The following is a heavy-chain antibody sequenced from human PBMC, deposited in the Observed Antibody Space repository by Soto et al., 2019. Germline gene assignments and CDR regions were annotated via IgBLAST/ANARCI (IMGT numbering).Heavy chain of an antibody. CDR2: IKQDGSEK. CDR1: GFTFSSYW. V-gene: IGHV3-7*01. J-gene: IGHJ4*02. Sequence: GGSLRLSCAASGFTFSSYWMSWVRQAPGKGLEWVANIKQDGSEKYYVDSVKGRFTISRDNAKNSLYLQMNSLRAEDTAVYYCARGQDIVVVVAAYGFDYWGQGTLVTVSS. CDR3: ARGQDIVVVVAAYGFDY. D-gene: IGHD2-15*01.